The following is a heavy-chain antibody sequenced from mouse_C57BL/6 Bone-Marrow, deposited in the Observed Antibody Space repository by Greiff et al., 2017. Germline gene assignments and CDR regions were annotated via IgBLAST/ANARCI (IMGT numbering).Heavy chain of an antibody. V-gene: IGHV2-5*01. CDR2: IWRGGST. CDR1: GFSLTSYG. CDR3: AKNSNYDVPYAMDY. Sequence: VQVVESGPGLVQPSQSLSITCTVSGFSLTSYGVHWVRQSPGKGLEWLGVIWRGGSTDYNAAFMSRLSITKDNSKSQVFFKMNSLQADDTAIYYCAKNSNYDVPYAMDYWGQGTSVTVSS. D-gene: IGHD2-5*01. J-gene: IGHJ4*01.